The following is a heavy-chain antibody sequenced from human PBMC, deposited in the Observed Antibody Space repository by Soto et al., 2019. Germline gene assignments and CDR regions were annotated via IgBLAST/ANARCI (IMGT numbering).Heavy chain of an antibody. CDR2: ISEYGDS. CDR1: GYIVTSFG. Sequence: QVQLVQSGAEVKKPGATVKVSCKASGYIVTSFGIKWVRQAPGQGLEWMGCISEYGDSNYSEKLQDRVSLTTDTYTNTAYMELRSLGSDDTGVYYCARGGGAYDVWGQGTKITVSS. J-gene: IGHJ3*01. CDR3: ARGGGAYDV. V-gene: IGHV1-18*01.